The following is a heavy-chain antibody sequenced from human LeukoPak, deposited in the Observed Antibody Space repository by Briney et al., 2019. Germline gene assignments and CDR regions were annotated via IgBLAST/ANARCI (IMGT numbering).Heavy chain of an antibody. CDR1: GFTFSSYW. Sequence: GGSLRLSRAASGFTFSSYWMSWVRQAPGKGLEWVANIKQDGSEKYYVDSVKGRFTISRDNAKNSLYLQMNSLRAEDTAVYYCARAYYGCSSTSCYRMQGYWGQGTLVTVSS. V-gene: IGHV3-7*01. D-gene: IGHD2-2*01. J-gene: IGHJ4*02. CDR3: ARAYYGCSSTSCYRMQGY. CDR2: IKQDGSEK.